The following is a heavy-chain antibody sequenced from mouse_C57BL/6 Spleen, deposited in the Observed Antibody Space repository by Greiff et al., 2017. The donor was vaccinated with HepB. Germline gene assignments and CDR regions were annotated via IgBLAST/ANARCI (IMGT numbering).Heavy chain of an antibody. CDR1: GFTFSDYG. D-gene: IGHD4-1*01. V-gene: IGHV5-17*01. CDR3: AREELGDY. Sequence: VQLKQSGGGLVKPGGSLKLSCAASGFTFSDYGMHWVRQAPEKGLEWVAYISSGSSTIYYADTVKGRFTISRDNAKNTLFLQMTSLRSEDTAMYYCAREELGDYWGQGTTLTVSS. CDR2: ISSGSSTI. J-gene: IGHJ2*01.